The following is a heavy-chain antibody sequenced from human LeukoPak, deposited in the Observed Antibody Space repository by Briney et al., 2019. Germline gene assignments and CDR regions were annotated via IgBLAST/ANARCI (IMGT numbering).Heavy chain of an antibody. D-gene: IGHD5-24*01. CDR3: AREDGYNFSPYGAFDS. Sequence: SVKVSCKASGGTFSSYAISWVRQAPGQGLEWMGGIIPIFGTANYAQKFQGRVTITTDESTSTAYMELSSLRSEDTAVYYCAREDGYNFSPYGAFDSWGQGTMVTVSS. V-gene: IGHV1-69*05. J-gene: IGHJ3*02. CDR1: GGTFSSYA. CDR2: IIPIFGTA.